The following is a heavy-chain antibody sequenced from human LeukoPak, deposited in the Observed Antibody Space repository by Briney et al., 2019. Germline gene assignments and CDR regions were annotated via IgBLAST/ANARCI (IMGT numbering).Heavy chain of an antibody. Sequence: AASVKVSCKAPGYTFTSYGISWVRQAPGQGLEWMGWISAYNGNTNYAQKLQGRVTMTTDTSTSTAYMELRSLRSDDTAVYYCARGRSYYDFWSGYYPRYYYYYMDVWGKGTTVTVSS. J-gene: IGHJ6*03. CDR2: ISAYNGNT. CDR3: ARGRSYYDFWSGYYPRYYYYYMDV. D-gene: IGHD3-3*01. CDR1: GYTFTSYG. V-gene: IGHV1-18*01.